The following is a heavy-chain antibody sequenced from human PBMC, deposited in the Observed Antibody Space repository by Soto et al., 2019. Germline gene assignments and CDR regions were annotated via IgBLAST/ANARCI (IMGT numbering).Heavy chain of an antibody. J-gene: IGHJ6*02. Sequence: VAAISYDGINKYYPDSVKGRFTISRDNSKNTLDLQMNSLRTEDTGAYYCARDRCYYYHGMDVWGQGTTVTVSS. CDR3: ARDRCYYYHGMDV. CDR2: ISYDGINK. V-gene: IGHV3-30-3*01.